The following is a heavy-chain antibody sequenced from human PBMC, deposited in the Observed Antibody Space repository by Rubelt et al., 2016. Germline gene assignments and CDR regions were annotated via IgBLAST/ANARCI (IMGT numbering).Heavy chain of an antibody. CDR3: ARATRGFDFGHGYYYGMDV. Sequence: QLQLQESGPGLVKPSETLSLTCTVSGGSIISDYYWSWIRQPPGKGLEWIGELNHSGSINHNPSLKPRVTIPVDTSENQFFLKLTLGPDADTALYYCARATRGFDFGHGYYYGMDVWGQGTTVTVSS. D-gene: IGHD5-12*01. CDR2: LNHSGSI. CDR1: GGSIISDYY. J-gene: IGHJ6*02. V-gene: IGHV4-38-2*02.